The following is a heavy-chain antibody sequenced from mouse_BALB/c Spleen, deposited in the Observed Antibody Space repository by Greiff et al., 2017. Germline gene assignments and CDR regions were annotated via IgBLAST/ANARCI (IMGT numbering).Heavy chain of an antibody. V-gene: IGHV2-9*02. D-gene: IGHD1-1*01. Sequence: VQRVESGPGLVAPSQSLSITCTVSGFSLTSYGVHWVRQPPGKGLEWLGVIWAGGSTNYNSALMSRLSISKDNSKSQVFLKMNSLQTDDTAMYYCARDDGYYGSRGAMDYWGQGTSVTVSS. J-gene: IGHJ4*01. CDR1: GFSLTSYG. CDR2: IWAGGST. CDR3: ARDDGYYGSRGAMDY.